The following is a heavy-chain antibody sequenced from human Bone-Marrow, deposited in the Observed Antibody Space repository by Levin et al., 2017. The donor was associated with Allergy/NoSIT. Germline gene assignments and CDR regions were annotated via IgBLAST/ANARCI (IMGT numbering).Heavy chain of an antibody. V-gene: IGHV3-48*03. J-gene: IGHJ4*02. D-gene: IGHD6-6*01. CDR1: GFTFSSYE. CDR3: ARVYSSSSGKTFDY. CDR2: ISSSGTTI. Sequence: PGWSLRLSCAASGFTFSSYEMNWVRQAPGKGLEWVSYISSSGTTIYYADSVKGRFTISRDNAKNSLDLQMNSLRAEDTAVYYCARVYSSSSGKTFDYWGQGTLVTVSS.